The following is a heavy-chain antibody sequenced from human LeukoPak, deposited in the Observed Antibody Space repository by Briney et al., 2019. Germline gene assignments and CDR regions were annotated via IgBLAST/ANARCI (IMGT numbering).Heavy chain of an antibody. Sequence: SETLSLTCAVSGYSISSGYYWGWIRQPPGKGLEWIGSIYHSGRTYYNPSLKSRVTISVDTSKNQFSLKLTSVTAADTAVYYCARAGTFCGGDCYPYNWFDPWGQGTLVTVSS. CDR1: GYSISSGYY. CDR2: IYHSGRT. D-gene: IGHD2-21*01. J-gene: IGHJ5*02. V-gene: IGHV4-38-2*01. CDR3: ARAGTFCGGDCYPYNWFDP.